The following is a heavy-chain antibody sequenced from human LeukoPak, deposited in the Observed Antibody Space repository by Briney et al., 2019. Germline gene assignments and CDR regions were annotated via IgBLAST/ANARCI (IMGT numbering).Heavy chain of an antibody. CDR3: VGVAPYGDYEDY. CDR2: IWYDGSNK. D-gene: IGHD4-17*01. CDR1: GFTFSSYG. J-gene: IGHJ4*02. Sequence: GRSLRLSCAASGFTFSSYGMHWVRQAPGKGLEWVAVIWYDGSNKYYADSVKGRFTISRDNSKNTLYLQMNILRAEDTAVYYCVGVAPYGDYEDYWGQGTLVTVSS. V-gene: IGHV3-33*01.